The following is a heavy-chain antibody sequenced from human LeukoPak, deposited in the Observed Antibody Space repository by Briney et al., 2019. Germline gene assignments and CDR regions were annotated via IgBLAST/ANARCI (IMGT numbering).Heavy chain of an antibody. D-gene: IGHD4-17*01. V-gene: IGHV1-18*04. CDR2: IGAYNGNT. Sequence: ASVKVSCKASGYTFTGYYMHWVRQAPGQGLEWMGWIGAYNGNTNYAQKLQGRVTMTTDTSTSTAYMELRSLRSDDTAVYYCARVPSPYGDYADYFDCWGQGTLVT. J-gene: IGHJ4*02. CDR3: ARVPSPYGDYADYFDC. CDR1: GYTFTGYY.